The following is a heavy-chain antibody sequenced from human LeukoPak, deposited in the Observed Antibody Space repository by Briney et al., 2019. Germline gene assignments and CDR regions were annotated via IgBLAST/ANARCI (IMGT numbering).Heavy chain of an antibody. D-gene: IGHD2-2*01. Sequence: GGSLRLSCVASGFTFSTYALSWVRQAPGKGLAWVSAISSSGGSPYYADSVNGRFTISRDNSKNTLYLQMNSLRAEDTALYYCAKDQALSLSSSRALDYWGQGTLVTVSS. CDR2: ISSSGGSP. V-gene: IGHV3-23*01. CDR1: GFTFSTYA. J-gene: IGHJ4*02. CDR3: AKDQALSLSSSRALDY.